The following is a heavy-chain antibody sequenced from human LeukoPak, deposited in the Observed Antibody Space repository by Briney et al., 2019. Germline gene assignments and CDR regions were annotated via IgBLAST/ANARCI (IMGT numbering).Heavy chain of an antibody. D-gene: IGHD2-2*01. J-gene: IGHJ5*02. CDR3: ASGGYCSTTTCYPNWFDP. V-gene: IGHV4-59*01. CDR1: GGSITSYY. CDR2: VSHSGST. Sequence: SETLSLTCTVSGGSITSYYWSWIRQPPGKGLEWIGFVSHSGSTNYNPSLKSRVTISVDTSKNQFSLKLSSVTAADTVVYYCASGGYCSTTTCYPNWFDPWGQGTLVTVSS.